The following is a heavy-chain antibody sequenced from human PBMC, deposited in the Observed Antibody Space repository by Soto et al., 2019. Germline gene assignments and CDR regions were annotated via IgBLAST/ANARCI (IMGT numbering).Heavy chain of an antibody. CDR2: IYSSGST. CDR1: GGSISSGGYY. Sequence: PSETLSLTCTVSGGSISSGGYYWSWIRQPPGKRLEWFWFIYSSGSTNYNPSLKSRVTMSVDTSKNQFSLKLRSVIVADTAVYHCARFVRSCSGTTCYTRADVWGQGTTVTVSS. D-gene: IGHD2-2*02. V-gene: IGHV4-61*08. CDR3: ARFVRSCSGTTCYTRADV. J-gene: IGHJ6*02.